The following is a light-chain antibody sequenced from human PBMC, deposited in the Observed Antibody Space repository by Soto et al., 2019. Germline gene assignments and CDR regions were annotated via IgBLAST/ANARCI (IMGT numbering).Light chain of an antibody. Sequence: QSALTQPPSASGTPGQRVTISCSGSNPNIGSNPVNWYQHLPGTAPKLLVYSDSQRPSGVPDRFSGSKSGTSASLAVSGLQSEDEADYYCAAWDGSLKGYVFGTGTKVTVL. J-gene: IGLJ1*01. CDR1: NPNIGSNP. CDR2: SDS. CDR3: AAWDGSLKGYV. V-gene: IGLV1-44*01.